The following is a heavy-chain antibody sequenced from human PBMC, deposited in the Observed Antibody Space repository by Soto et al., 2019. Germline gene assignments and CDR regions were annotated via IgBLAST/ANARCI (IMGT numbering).Heavy chain of an antibody. J-gene: IGHJ3*02. CDR2: INHSGST. D-gene: IGHD2-15*01. Sequence: SETLSLTCAVYGGSFSGYYWSWIRQPPGKGLEWIGEINHSGSTNYNPSLKSRVTISVDTSKNQFSLKLSSVTAADTAVYYCARGKLCAFVIWGQGTMVTVSS. CDR3: ARGKLCAFVI. CDR1: GGSFSGYY. V-gene: IGHV4-34*01.